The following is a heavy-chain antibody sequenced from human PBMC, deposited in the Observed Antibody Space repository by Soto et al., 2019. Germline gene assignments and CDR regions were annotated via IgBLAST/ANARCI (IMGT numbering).Heavy chain of an antibody. D-gene: IGHD6-19*01. CDR3: ARGRESSGWRSPYNWFDP. J-gene: IGHJ5*02. V-gene: IGHV1-8*01. CDR2: MNPNSGNT. Sequence: ASVKVSCKASGYTFTSYDINWVRQATGQGLEWMGWMNPNSGNTGYAQKFQGRVTMTRSTSISTAYMELSSLRSEDTAVYYCARGRESSGWRSPYNWFDPWGQGTLVTVSS. CDR1: GYTFTSYD.